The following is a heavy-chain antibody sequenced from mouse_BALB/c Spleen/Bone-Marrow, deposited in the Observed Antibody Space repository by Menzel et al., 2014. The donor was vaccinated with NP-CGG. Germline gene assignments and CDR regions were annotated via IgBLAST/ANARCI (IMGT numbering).Heavy chain of an antibody. J-gene: IGHJ3*01. D-gene: IGHD1-1*01. Sequence: VQLQQSGAELVKPGASVKLSCTASDFNIKDAYMHWVKQRPEQGLEWIGRIDPANVNTKYDTKFQGKATITADTSSNTAYLLLSNLTSEDTAVYYCAVYYYGRSSFAYWGQGTLVTVSA. V-gene: IGHV14-3*02. CDR2: IDPANVNT. CDR3: AVYYYGRSSFAY. CDR1: DFNIKDAY.